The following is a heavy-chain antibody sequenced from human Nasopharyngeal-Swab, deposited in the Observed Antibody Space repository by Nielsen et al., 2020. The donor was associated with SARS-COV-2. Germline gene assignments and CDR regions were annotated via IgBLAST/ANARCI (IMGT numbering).Heavy chain of an antibody. J-gene: IGHJ4*02. Sequence: GESLKISCAASGFTFSSYAMHWVRQAPAKGLEWVTVISYDARDKYYADSVKGRFTISRANSKNTLYLQMNSLRAEDTAVYYCSRSGCTSTSCYAGLDYWGQGTLVTVSS. V-gene: IGHV3-30*04. CDR3: SRSGCTSTSCYAGLDY. D-gene: IGHD2-2*01. CDR2: ISYDARDK. CDR1: GFTFSSYA.